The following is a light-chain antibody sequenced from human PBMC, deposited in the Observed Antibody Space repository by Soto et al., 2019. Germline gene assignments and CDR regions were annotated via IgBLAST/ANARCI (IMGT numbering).Light chain of an antibody. J-gene: IGKJ4*01. Sequence: EIVLTQTPATLSVYTGETAPPSCRASQSVSSQLAWYQQKPGQAPRLLIDDASNRATGIPARFSGSGSGTDFTLTISSLEPEDFAVYYCQQRSNWLTFGGGTKVDIK. CDR3: QQRSNWLT. V-gene: IGKV3-11*01. CDR1: QSVSSQ. CDR2: DAS.